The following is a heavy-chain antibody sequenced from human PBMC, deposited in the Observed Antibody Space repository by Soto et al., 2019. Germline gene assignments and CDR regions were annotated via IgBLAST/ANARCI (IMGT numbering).Heavy chain of an antibody. CDR1: GFTFRNYV. Sequence: PGGSLRLSCAASGFTFRNYVMHWVRQAPGKGLEWVAVISSDGSNKYYADSVKGRFTISRDNSKNTLYLQMNSLRIEDTAVYYCTRDQLYYNDISGRPLNAFDVWGQGTMVTVSS. CDR3: TRDQLYYNDISGRPLNAFDV. J-gene: IGHJ3*01. V-gene: IGHV3-30*03. D-gene: IGHD3-22*01. CDR2: ISSDGSNK.